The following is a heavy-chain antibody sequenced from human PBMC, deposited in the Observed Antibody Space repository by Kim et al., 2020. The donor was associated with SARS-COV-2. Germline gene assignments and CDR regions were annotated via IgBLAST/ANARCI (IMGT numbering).Heavy chain of an antibody. V-gene: IGHV3-11*05. CDR2: ISGSTTYS. Sequence: GGSLRLSCAASGFAFSEYYMTWLRQAPGKGLEWVSYISGSTTYSRYSDSVKGRFTISRDNARNSLYLQMDSLTVDDTAVYYCGRAPTGTVDFWVQGTLVTVSS. D-gene: IGHD1-1*01. J-gene: IGHJ4*02. CDR3: GRAPTGTVDF. CDR1: GFAFSEYY.